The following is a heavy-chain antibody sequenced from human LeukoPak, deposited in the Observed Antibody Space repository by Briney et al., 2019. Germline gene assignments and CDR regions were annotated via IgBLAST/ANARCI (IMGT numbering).Heavy chain of an antibody. J-gene: IGHJ4*02. CDR1: GYSFSSYG. CDR3: ARGAPIAAAGTADY. V-gene: IGHV1-18*01. Sequence: ASVKVSCNASGYSFSSYGISWVRQAPGQGLEWMGWISAYNDNTNYAQNLQGRVTMTTDTSTSTAYMELRSLRSDDTAVYYCARGAPIAAAGTADYWGQGTLVTVSS. D-gene: IGHD6-13*01. CDR2: ISAYNDNT.